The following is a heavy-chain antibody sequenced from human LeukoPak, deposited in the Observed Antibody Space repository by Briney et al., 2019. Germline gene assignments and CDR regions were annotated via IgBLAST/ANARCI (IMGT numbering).Heavy chain of an antibody. D-gene: IGHD6-6*01. CDR2: IYSTGSA. CDR3: ARDWGTYSSSHNAFHL. J-gene: IGHJ3*01. V-gene: IGHV4-4*07. CDR1: GDSISNYY. Sequence: PSETLSLTCSVSGDSISNYYWSWIRQPAGKGLEWLGRIYSTGSAQYNPSLNSRVTMSVDTSKNQFSLNLRSVTAADTAVYYCARDWGTYSSSHNAFHLWGQGTMVTVSS.